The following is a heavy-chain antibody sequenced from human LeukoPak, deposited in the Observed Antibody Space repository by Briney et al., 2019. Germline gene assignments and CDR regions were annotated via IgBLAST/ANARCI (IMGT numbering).Heavy chain of an antibody. J-gene: IGHJ6*02. CDR1: GYTFTSYD. CDR3: ARGMTTYYDFWSGLNYYYYGMDV. D-gene: IGHD3-3*01. V-gene: IGHV1-8*01. CDR2: MNPNSGNT. Sequence: VASVKVSCKASGYTFTSYDINWMRQATGQGLEWMGWMNPNSGNTGYAQKFQGRVTMTRNTSISTAYMELSSLRSEDTAVYYCARGMTTYYDFWSGLNYYYYGMDVWGQGTTVTVSS.